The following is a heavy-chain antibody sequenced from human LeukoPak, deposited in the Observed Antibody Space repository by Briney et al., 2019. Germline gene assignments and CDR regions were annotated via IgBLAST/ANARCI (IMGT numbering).Heavy chain of an antibody. CDR1: GGSISGYY. CDR3: ARGPLGSSWYEY. CDR2: IYYSAST. J-gene: IGHJ4*02. D-gene: IGHD6-13*01. Sequence: SETLSLTCTVSGGSISGYYWSWFRQPPAKGLEWVGYIYYSASTNYNPSLKSRVTISVVTSKNQVSLKLSSVTAADTAVYYCARGPLGSSWYEYWGQGTLVVVSS. V-gene: IGHV4-59*01.